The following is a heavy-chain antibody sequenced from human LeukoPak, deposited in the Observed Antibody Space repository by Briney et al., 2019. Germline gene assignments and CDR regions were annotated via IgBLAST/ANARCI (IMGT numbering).Heavy chain of an antibody. V-gene: IGHV4-59*11. J-gene: IGHJ1*01. D-gene: IGHD6-13*01. CDR3: ARESSSWYGYFHH. Sequence: SETLSLTCTVSGGSISSHYRSWIRQPPGKGLEWIGYIYYSGSTNYNPSLKSRVTISVDTSKNQFSLQLNYVTPEDTAVYYCARESSSWYGYFHHWGQGTLVTVSS. CDR2: IYYSGST. CDR1: GGSISSHY.